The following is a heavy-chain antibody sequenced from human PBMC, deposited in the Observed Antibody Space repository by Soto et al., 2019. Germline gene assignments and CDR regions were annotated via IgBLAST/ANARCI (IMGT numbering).Heavy chain of an antibody. V-gene: IGHV1-18*01. CDR3: ARESIGRGSYSLYYFDY. Sequence: QVQLVQSGAEVKKPGASVKVSCKASGYTFTSYGISWVRQAPGQGLEWMGWISASNGNTNYAQKLQGRVTMTTDTSTSTAYMELRSLRSDDTAVYYCARESIGRGSYSLYYFDYWGQGTLVTVSS. CDR1: GYTFTSYG. CDR2: ISASNGNT. D-gene: IGHD1-26*01. J-gene: IGHJ4*02.